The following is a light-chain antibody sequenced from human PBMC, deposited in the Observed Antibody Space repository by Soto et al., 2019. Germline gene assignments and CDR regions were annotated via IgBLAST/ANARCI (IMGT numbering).Light chain of an antibody. CDR3: QQSGSTPWS. J-gene: IGKJ1*01. CDR1: QSVSSSY. V-gene: IGKV3-20*01. CDR2: GAS. Sequence: EIVLTQSPGTLSLSPGERATLSCRASQSVSSSYLAWYEQKPGQAPRLLIYGASSRATGLPDRFRGSGSGPDYTVDISRLEPEDLAVYYSQQSGSTPWSLGQGTKVEIK.